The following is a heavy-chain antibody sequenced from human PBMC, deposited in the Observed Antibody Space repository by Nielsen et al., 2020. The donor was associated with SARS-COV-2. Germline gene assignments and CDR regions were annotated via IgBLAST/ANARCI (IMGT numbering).Heavy chain of an antibody. D-gene: IGHD4-17*01. V-gene: IGHV2-5*02. Sequence: SGPTLVKPPQTLTLTCTFSGFSLSTSGVGVGWIRQPPGKALEWLALIYWDDDKRYSPSLKSRLTITKDTSKNQVVLTMTNMDPVDTATYYCARISSAVTTALVDYWGQGTLVTVSS. CDR3: ARISSAVTTALVDY. J-gene: IGHJ4*02. CDR1: GFSLSTSGVG. CDR2: IYWDDDK.